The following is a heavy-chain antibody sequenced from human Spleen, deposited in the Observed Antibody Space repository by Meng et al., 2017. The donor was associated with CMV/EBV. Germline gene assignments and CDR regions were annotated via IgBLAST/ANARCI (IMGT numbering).Heavy chain of an antibody. D-gene: IGHD2-2*01. J-gene: IGHJ2*01. Sequence: TFNSYDINWGRQATGQGLEWMGWMNPNSGNTGYAQKFQGRVTITRNTSISTAYMELSSLRSEDTAVYYCARAGVVVPAAIRYWYFDLWGRGTLVTVSS. CDR2: MNPNSGNT. CDR3: ARAGVVVPAAIRYWYFDL. CDR1: TFNSYD. V-gene: IGHV1-8*03.